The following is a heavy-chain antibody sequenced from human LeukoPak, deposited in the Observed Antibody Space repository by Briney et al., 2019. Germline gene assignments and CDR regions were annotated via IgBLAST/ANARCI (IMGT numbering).Heavy chain of an antibody. J-gene: IGHJ4*02. CDR2: ISYDGSNK. Sequence: AGGSLRLSCAASGFTFSSYAMHWVRQAPGKGLEWVAVISYDGSNKYYADSVKGRFTISRDNSKNTLYLQMNSLRAEDTAVYYCAKDRMVRGVNYNDYWGQGTLVTVSS. V-gene: IGHV3-30*04. CDR3: AKDRMVRGVNYNDY. CDR1: GFTFSSYA. D-gene: IGHD3-10*01.